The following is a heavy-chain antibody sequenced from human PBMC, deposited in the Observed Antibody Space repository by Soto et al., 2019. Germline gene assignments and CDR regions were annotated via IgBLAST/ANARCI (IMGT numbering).Heavy chain of an antibody. V-gene: IGHV1-69*05. J-gene: IGHJ4*02. CDR1: GGTFSSYA. Sequence: SVKVSCKASGGTFSSYAISWVRQAPGQGLEWMGGIIPIFGTANYAQKLQGRVTMTTDTSTSTAYMELRSLRSDDTAVYYCARSSGSYYPFDYWGQGTLVTVSS. CDR3: ARSSGSYYPFDY. D-gene: IGHD1-26*01. CDR2: IIPIFGTA.